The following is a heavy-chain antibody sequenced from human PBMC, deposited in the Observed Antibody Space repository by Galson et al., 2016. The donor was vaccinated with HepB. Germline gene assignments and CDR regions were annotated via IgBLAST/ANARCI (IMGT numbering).Heavy chain of an antibody. J-gene: IGHJ4*02. Sequence: SVKVSCKASGGFSSYAFSWVRQAPGQGLEWMGGIIPIFGTANYAQKFQGSVTITADNSKNTLYLQVNSLRPEDTAVFYCARQKASVAGRDNPFRRHRFSGYFDYWGQGTLVTVSS. CDR1: GGFSSYA. D-gene: IGHD6-19*01. V-gene: IGHV1-69*06. CDR3: ARQKASVAGRDNPFRRHRFSGYFDY. CDR2: IIPIFGTA.